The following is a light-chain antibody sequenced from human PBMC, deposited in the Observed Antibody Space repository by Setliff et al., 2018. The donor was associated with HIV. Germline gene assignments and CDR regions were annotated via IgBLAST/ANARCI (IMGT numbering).Light chain of an antibody. CDR2: KND. Sequence: VLTQPPSASVTPGQRVTISCSGSSSTFGSNFVYWYQQLPGMAPRLLIYKNDQRPSGVPDRFSGSKSGTSASLVIRGLRSEDEADYYCSAWDDSLTASYVFGSGTKVTVL. J-gene: IGLJ1*01. CDR3: SAWDDSLTASYV. V-gene: IGLV1-47*01. CDR1: SSTFGSNF.